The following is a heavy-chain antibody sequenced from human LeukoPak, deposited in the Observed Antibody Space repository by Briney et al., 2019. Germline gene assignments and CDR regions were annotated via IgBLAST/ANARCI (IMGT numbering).Heavy chain of an antibody. V-gene: IGHV3-11*01. J-gene: IGHJ4*02. CDR1: GFAFRNYY. D-gene: IGHD6-19*01. Sequence: PGGSLGLSCAASGFAFRNYYMDWIRQAPGKGLEWVAYISNSGTIIYYAESVKGRFTISRDNAKNSLYLQMNSLRAEDTALYYCARDLAMAGRDLDYWGQGTLVTVSS. CDR2: ISNSGTII. CDR3: ARDLAMAGRDLDY.